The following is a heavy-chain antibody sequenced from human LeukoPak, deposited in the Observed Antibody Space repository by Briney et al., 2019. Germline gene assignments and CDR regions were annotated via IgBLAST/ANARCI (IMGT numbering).Heavy chain of an antibody. V-gene: IGHV4-39*01. CDR3: ARSTIYYDILTGYAPYYFDY. Sequence: SETLSLTCTVSGGSISSSSYYWGWIRQPPGKGLEWIGSIYYSGSTYYNPSLKSRVTISVGTSKNQFSLKLSSVTAADTAEYYCARSTIYYDILTGYAPYYFDYWGQGTLVTVSS. J-gene: IGHJ4*02. D-gene: IGHD3-9*01. CDR2: IYYSGST. CDR1: GGSISSSSYY.